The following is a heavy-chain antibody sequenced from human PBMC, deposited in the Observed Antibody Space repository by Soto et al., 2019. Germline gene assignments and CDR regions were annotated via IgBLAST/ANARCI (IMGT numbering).Heavy chain of an antibody. D-gene: IGHD6-6*01. V-gene: IGHV3-23*01. Sequence: EVQLLESGGGLVQAGGSLRLSCSASGFSFSTYAMSWVRQAPGKGLEWVSGISGSGGSTYYADSVKGRFTISRDNSKNTLYLQMNSLRAEDTAVYYCAKNWDTTFSSSSHWGQGTLVTVSS. CDR3: AKNWDTTFSSSSH. CDR1: GFSFSTYA. J-gene: IGHJ4*02. CDR2: ISGSGGST.